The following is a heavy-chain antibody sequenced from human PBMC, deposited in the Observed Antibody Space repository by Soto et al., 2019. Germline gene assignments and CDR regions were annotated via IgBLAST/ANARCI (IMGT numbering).Heavy chain of an antibody. Sequence: ASVKVSCKASGYTFTSYGISWVRQAPGQGLEWMGWISAYNGNTNYAQKFQGRVTMTEDTSTDTAYMELSSLRSEDTAVYYCARLKPGIAAAGTNWFDPWGQGTLVTVSS. CDR2: ISAYNGNT. CDR1: GYTFTSYG. J-gene: IGHJ5*02. D-gene: IGHD6-13*01. CDR3: ARLKPGIAAAGTNWFDP. V-gene: IGHV1-18*01.